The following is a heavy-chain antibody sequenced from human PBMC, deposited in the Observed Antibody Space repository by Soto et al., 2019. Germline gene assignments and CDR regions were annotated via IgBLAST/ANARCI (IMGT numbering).Heavy chain of an antibody. CDR1: GGSISSGGYY. V-gene: IGHV4-31*03. D-gene: IGHD2-8*01. Sequence: SETLSLTCTVSGGSISSGGYYWSWIRQHPGKGLEWIGCIYYSGSTYYNPSLKSRVTISVDTSKNQFSLKLSSVTAADTAVYYCARGWYCTNGVCYSPHAFDIWGQGTMVTVSS. CDR3: ARGWYCTNGVCYSPHAFDI. CDR2: IYYSGST. J-gene: IGHJ3*02.